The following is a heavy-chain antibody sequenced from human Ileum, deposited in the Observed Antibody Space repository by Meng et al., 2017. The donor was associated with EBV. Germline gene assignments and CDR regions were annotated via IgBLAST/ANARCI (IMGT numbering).Heavy chain of an antibody. Sequence: VQLEESGPGLVKPSDTLSLTCAVSGYSISSTNWWGWIRQPPGKGLEWIGYIYYSGSTSYNPSLKSRVTTSVDTSKNQFSLNLNSVTAVDTAVYYCARNVPGTSAYYDWGQGTLVTVSS. CDR3: ARNVPGTSAYYD. V-gene: IGHV4-28*01. D-gene: IGHD3-22*01. CDR2: IYYSGST. J-gene: IGHJ4*02. CDR1: GYSISSTNW.